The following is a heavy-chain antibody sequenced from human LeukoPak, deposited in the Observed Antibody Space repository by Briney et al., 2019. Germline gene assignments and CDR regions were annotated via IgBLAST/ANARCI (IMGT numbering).Heavy chain of an antibody. CDR2: IYYSRST. J-gene: IGHJ2*01. CDR1: GGSISSSSYY. CDR3: ARGVTMIVVVIHDWYFDL. D-gene: IGHD3-22*01. Sequence: KPSETLSLTCTVSGGSISSSSYYWGWIRQPPGKGLEWIGGIYYSRSTYYNPSLKSRVTISVDTSKNQFSLKLSSLTAADTAVYYCARGVTMIVVVIHDWYFDLWGRGTLVTVSS. V-gene: IGHV4-39*01.